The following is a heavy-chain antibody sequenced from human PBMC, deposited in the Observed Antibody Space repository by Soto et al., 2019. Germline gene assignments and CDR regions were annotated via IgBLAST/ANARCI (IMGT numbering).Heavy chain of an antibody. CDR2: IYYSGST. J-gene: IGHJ3*02. Sequence: PXETLSLTCTVSGCSISSYYWSWIRQPPGKGLDWIGYIYYSGSTNYNPSLKSRVTISVDTSKNQFSLKLSSVTAADTAVYYCARVRPKEAFDIWGQGTMVTVSS. CDR1: GCSISSYY. CDR3: ARVRPKEAFDI. V-gene: IGHV4-59*01.